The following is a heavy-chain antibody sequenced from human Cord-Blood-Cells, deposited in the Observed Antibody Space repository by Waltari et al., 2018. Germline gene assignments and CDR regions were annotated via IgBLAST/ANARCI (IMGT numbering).Heavy chain of an antibody. V-gene: IGHV4-59*01. CDR1: GGSISSYY. CDR2: IYYSGST. CDR3: ARTGIAAADY. D-gene: IGHD6-13*01. Sequence: QVQLQESGPGLVKPSETLSLTCTVSGGSISSYYWSWIRQPPGKGLEWIGYIYYSGSTNYNPSLKSRVTISVDTSKNQFSLKLSSVTAADTAVYYCARTGIAAADYWGQGTLVTVSS. J-gene: IGHJ4*02.